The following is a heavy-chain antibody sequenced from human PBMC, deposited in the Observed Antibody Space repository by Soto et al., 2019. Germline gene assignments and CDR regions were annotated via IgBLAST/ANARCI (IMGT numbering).Heavy chain of an antibody. V-gene: IGHV4-31*03. CDR1: GGSISSGAYY. J-gene: IGHJ5*02. CDR2: MHYSGIA. Sequence: QVQLQESGPGLVKPSQTLSLTCTVSGGSISSGAYYWSWIRQHSEKGLEWIGYMHYSGIAYYNPSLTTRITISVDASKNQLSLKLSSVSAAYTAVYYCARYYFDNSGYSNGFDPWGRGTQVTVSS. CDR3: ARYYFDNSGYSNGFDP. D-gene: IGHD3-22*01.